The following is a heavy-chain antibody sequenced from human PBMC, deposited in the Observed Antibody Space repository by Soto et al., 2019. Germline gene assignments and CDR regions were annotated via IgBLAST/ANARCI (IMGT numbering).Heavy chain of an antibody. CDR1: GFSLSSSGVG. D-gene: IGHD6-19*01. CDR2: IYWDDDK. CDR3: AHDSSGLYGFDY. Sequence: QITLKESGPTLVKPTQTLTLTCTFSGFSLSSSGVGVGWIRQPPGKALEWLALIYWDDDKRYSPSLKSRLTIAKDTSKNQVVLTMTNLDPVDTATYYCAHDSSGLYGFDYWGQGTLVAVSS. V-gene: IGHV2-5*02. J-gene: IGHJ4*02.